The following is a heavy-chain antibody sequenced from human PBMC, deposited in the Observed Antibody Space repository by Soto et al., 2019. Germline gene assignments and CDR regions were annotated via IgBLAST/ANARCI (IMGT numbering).Heavy chain of an antibody. CDR1: GGSISSSNW. CDR2: IYHSGST. Sequence: QVQLQESGPGLVKPSGTLSLTCAVSGGSISSSNWWSWVLQPPGKGLEWIGEIYHSGSTNYNPSLKSRVTISVDKSKNQFSLKLSSVTAADTAVYYCARVSPRYNWNYYFDYWGQGTLVTVSS. J-gene: IGHJ4*02. CDR3: ARVSPRYNWNYYFDY. D-gene: IGHD1-7*01. V-gene: IGHV4-4*02.